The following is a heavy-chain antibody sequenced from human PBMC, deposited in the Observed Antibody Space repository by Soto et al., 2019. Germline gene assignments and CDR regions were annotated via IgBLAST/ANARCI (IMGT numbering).Heavy chain of an antibody. Sequence: QVQLVQSGAEVKKPGASVKVSCKASGYTFTSYGISWVRQAPGQGLEWMGWISAYNGNTNYAQKPPGRVTMTTDTSTSTAYMELRSLRSDDTAVYYCARSGCSGGSCYSYYFDYWGQGTLVTVSS. CDR3: ARSGCSGGSCYSYYFDY. V-gene: IGHV1-18*01. D-gene: IGHD2-15*01. J-gene: IGHJ4*02. CDR1: GYTFTSYG. CDR2: ISAYNGNT.